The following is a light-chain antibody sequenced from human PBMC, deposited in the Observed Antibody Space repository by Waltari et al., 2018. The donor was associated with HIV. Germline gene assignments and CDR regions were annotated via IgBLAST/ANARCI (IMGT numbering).Light chain of an antibody. CDR2: SNT. Sequence: QSVLTQPPSASGTPGQRVTISCSGSSPNIGRTPVNWYQQLPGTAPNRHIYSNTQRPSGVPDRFSGSKSGTSASLAISGLQSEDEADYYWAAWDDSLNAVVFGGGTKLTVL. J-gene: IGLJ2*01. V-gene: IGLV1-44*01. CDR1: SPNIGRTP. CDR3: AAWDDSLNAVV.